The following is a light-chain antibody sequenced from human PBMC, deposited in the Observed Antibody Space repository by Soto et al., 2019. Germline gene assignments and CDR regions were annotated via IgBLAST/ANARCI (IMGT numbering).Light chain of an antibody. Sequence: ERLMTQSPATLSVTPGERATLPCRASQSVSSNLAWYQQKPGQAPRLLIYAVSTRAKGIPARFSGSGSGTEFTLAISSLQAEDVAIYYCQQYYSTPWTFGQGTKVAIK. V-gene: IGKV3-15*01. CDR3: QQYYSTPWT. CDR1: QSVSSN. J-gene: IGKJ1*01. CDR2: AVS.